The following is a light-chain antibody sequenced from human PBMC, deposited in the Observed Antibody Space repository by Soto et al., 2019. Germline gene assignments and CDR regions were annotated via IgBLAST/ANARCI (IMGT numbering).Light chain of an antibody. CDR1: QSVSGN. CDR3: QQYNYRPPA. V-gene: IGKV3-15*01. Sequence: DMAQSPATLSMSPGERAALSCRASQSVSGNLAWYQQTPGQAPRLLIYGASTRATGISARFSGSGFGTEFTLTISSLKSEDFAVYYCQQYNYRPPAFGQGTRRRL. J-gene: IGKJ5*01. CDR2: GAS.